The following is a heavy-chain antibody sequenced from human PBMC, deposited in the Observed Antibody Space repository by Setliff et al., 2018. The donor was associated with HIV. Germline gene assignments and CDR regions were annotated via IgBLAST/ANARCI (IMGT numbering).Heavy chain of an antibody. CDR3: VKSLMFFNWFDS. D-gene: IGHD3-10*02. V-gene: IGHV3-64D*09. CDR2: ISTNGDST. Sequence: PGGSLRLSCSTSGFTFSNYAMHWVRQAPGKGLEYASSISTNGDSTSYADSVKGRFTISRDNSKNTLYLQMSSLRTEDTAVYYCVKSLMFFNWFDSWGQGTQVTVSS. J-gene: IGHJ5*01. CDR1: GFTFSNYA.